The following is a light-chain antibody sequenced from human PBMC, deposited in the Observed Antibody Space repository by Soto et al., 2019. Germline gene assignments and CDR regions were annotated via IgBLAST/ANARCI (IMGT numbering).Light chain of an antibody. CDR2: KAS. V-gene: IGKV1-5*03. CDR1: QSISSW. Sequence: DIQMTQSPSTLSASVGDRVTITCRASQSISSWLAWYQQKPGKAPKLLIHKASSLESGVPSRFSGSESGTEFTLTISSLQPDDIATYPCQQYNSYPWTFGQGTKVEIK. J-gene: IGKJ1*01. CDR3: QQYNSYPWT.